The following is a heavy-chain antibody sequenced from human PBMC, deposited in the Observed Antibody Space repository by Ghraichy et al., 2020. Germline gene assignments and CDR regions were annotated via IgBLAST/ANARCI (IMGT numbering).Heavy chain of an antibody. D-gene: IGHD6-6*01. Sequence: SETLSLTCTVSGGSLISPYWSCTRQPPGKGLDWIGYIYYSGTTSYNPSLKSRVTISVDTSKNQFSLKLNSVTAADTVVYYCARNLNSYSGSSNYWGQGTLVTFSS. CDR1: GGSLISPY. CDR3: ARNLNSYSGSSNY. J-gene: IGHJ4*02. V-gene: IGHV4-59*11. CDR2: IYYSGTT.